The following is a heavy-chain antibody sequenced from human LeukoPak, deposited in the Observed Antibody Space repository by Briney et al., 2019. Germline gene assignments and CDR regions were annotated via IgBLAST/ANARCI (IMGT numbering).Heavy chain of an antibody. CDR3: ARVYAVGVSRGHFDY. D-gene: IGHD3-16*01. CDR1: GFTFSSYW. J-gene: IGHJ4*01. Sequence: GGSLRLSCAASGFTFSSYWMHWVRQAPGKGLVWVSRINSDGSSTSYADSVKGRFTISRDNAKNTLYLQMNSLRAEDTAVYYCARVYAVGVSRGHFDYWGHGTLVTVSS. V-gene: IGHV3-74*01. CDR2: INSDGSST.